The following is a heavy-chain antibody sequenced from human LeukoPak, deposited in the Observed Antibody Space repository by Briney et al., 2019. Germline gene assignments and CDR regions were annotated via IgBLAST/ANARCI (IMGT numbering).Heavy chain of an antibody. CDR2: INPSGGST. CDR1: GYSFTSYY. V-gene: IGHV1-46*01. D-gene: IGHD3-16*01. CDR3: ARDPYADYVWGSFDY. Sequence: ASVKVSCKASGYSFTSYYMHWVRQAPGQGLEWMGIINPSGGSTSYAQKFQGRVTMTRDTSTSTVYMELSSLRSEDTAVYYCARDPYADYVWGSFDYWGQGTLVTVSS. J-gene: IGHJ4*02.